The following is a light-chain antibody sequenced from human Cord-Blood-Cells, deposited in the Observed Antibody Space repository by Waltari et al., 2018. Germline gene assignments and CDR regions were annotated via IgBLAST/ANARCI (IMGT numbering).Light chain of an antibody. CDR2: EGS. J-gene: IGLJ3*02. CDR1: SSYVGSYNL. Sequence: QSALTQPASVSGSPGQSITISCTGTSSYVGSYNLLSWYQQHPGKAPKLMIYEGSKWPSGVSNRFSGSKSGNTASLTISGLQAEDEADYYCCSYAGSSTLVFGGGTKLTVL. V-gene: IGLV2-23*01. CDR3: CSYAGSSTLV.